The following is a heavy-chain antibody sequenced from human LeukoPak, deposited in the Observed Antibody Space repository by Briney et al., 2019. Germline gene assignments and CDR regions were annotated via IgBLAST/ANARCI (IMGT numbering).Heavy chain of an antibody. V-gene: IGHV3-23*01. D-gene: IGHD3-9*01. J-gene: IGHJ6*02. Sequence: GGSLRLSCAASGFTFITYAMSWVRQPPGKGLEWVSTVSGSGSRTYYADSVKGRFTISRVNSKNTLYLQMNSLRAEDTAVYYCAKEVITIFPTYGMDVWGQGTTVTVSS. CDR2: VSGSGSRT. CDR3: AKEVITIFPTYGMDV. CDR1: GFTFITYA.